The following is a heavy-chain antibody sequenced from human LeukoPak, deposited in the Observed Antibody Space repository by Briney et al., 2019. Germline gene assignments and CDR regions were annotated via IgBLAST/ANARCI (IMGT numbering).Heavy chain of an antibody. Sequence: GESLKISCKGSGYSFTSYWIGWVRQMPGKGLEWMGIIYPGDSDTRYSPSFQGQVTISADKSISTAYLQWSSLKASDTAMYYCARQEGINGEYPYYFDYWGQGTLVTVSS. CDR3: ARQEGINGEYPYYFDY. J-gene: IGHJ4*02. CDR2: IYPGDSDT. D-gene: IGHD1-14*01. V-gene: IGHV5-51*01. CDR1: GYSFTSYW.